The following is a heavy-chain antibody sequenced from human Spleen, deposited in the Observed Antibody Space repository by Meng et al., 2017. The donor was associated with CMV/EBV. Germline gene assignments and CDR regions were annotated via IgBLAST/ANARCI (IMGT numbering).Heavy chain of an antibody. V-gene: IGHV4-38-2*02. CDR3: ASYDFWSGYLAY. D-gene: IGHD3-3*01. J-gene: IGHJ4*02. Sequence: GSLRLSCTVSGYSISSGYYWGWIRQPPGKGLEWIGSIYHSGSTNYNPSLKSRVTISVDTSKNQFSLKLSSVTAADTAVYYCASYDFWSGYLAYWGQGTLVTVSS. CDR2: IYHSGST. CDR1: GYSISSGYY.